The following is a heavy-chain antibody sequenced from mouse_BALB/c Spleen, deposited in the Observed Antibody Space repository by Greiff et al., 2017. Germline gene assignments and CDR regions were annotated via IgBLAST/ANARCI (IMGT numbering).Heavy chain of an antibody. CDR3: ARDIGYEGFAY. J-gene: IGHJ3*01. CDR1: GFTFTDYY. Sequence: EVNVVESGGGLVQPGGSLRLSCATSGFTFTDYYMSWVRQPPGKALEWLGFIRNKANGYTTEYSASVKGRFTISRDNSQSILYLQMNTLRAEDSATYYCARDIGYEGFAYWGQGTLVTVSA. V-gene: IGHV7-3*02. D-gene: IGHD3-2*02. CDR2: IRNKANGYTT.